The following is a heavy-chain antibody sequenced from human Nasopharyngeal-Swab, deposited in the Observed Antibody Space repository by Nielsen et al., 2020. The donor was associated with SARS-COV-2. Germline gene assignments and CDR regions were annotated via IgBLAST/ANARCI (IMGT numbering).Heavy chain of an antibody. CDR2: IDPSDSYT. V-gene: IGHV5-10-1*01. D-gene: IGHD5-18*01. CDR3: ARSDTAMGVGH. Sequence: VRPSPGKGLEWMGRIDPSDSYTNYSPSFQGHVTISADKSISTAYLQWSSLKASDTAMYYCARSDTAMGVGHWGQGTLVTVSS. J-gene: IGHJ5*02.